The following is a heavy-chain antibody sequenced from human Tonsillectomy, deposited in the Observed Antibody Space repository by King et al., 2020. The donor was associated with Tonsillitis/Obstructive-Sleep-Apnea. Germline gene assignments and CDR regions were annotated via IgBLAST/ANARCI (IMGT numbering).Heavy chain of an antibody. V-gene: IGHV3-49*05. D-gene: IGHD2-15*01. J-gene: IGHJ3*02. CDR2: IRSKAYGGTT. CDR3: TRDLGINAFDI. Sequence: EVQLVESGGGLVKPGRSLRLPCTASGFTFGDYAMSWFRQAPGKGLEWVGFIRSKAYGGTTEYAASVKGRFTISRDDSKSIAYLQMNSLKTEDTAVYYCTRDLGINAFDIWGQGTMVTVSS. CDR1: GFTFGDYA.